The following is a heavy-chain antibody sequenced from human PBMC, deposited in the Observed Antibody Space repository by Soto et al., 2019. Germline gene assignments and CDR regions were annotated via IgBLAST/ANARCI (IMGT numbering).Heavy chain of an antibody. J-gene: IGHJ4*02. V-gene: IGHV3-33*01. CDR1: VFTFSSYG. CDR3: ARVRYFDWLLYRTGTYYFDY. Sequence: QVQLVESGGGVVQPGRSLRLSCAASVFTFSSYGMHWVRQAPGKGLEWVAVIWYDGSNKYYADSVKGRFTISRDNSKNTLYLQMNSLRAEDTAVYYCARVRYFDWLLYRTGTYYFDYWGQGTLVTV. D-gene: IGHD3-9*01. CDR2: IWYDGSNK.